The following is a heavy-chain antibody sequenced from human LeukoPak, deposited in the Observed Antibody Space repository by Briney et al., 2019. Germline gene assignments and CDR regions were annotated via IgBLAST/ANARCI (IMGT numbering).Heavy chain of an antibody. Sequence: ASVKVSCKTSGHKFITFGVNWVRQAPGQGLEWMGWINPYNGNRYYAKKFQDRFNMSTDTSTSTVYMDLRTLTSDDTAIYYCARFQASAYRGFDYWGQGTLITVSS. J-gene: IGHJ4*02. V-gene: IGHV1-18*01. CDR3: ARFQASAYRGFDY. D-gene: IGHD2-21*01. CDR2: INPYNGNR. CDR1: GHKFITFG.